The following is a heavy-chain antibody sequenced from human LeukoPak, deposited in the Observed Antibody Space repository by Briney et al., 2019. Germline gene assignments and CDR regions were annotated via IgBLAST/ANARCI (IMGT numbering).Heavy chain of an antibody. CDR1: GDSITSAGYY. D-gene: IGHD1-26*01. Sequence: PSETLSLTCSVSGDSITSAGYYWGWIRQPPGKGLEWIGSIYYSANAYYNPSLKSRVTISVDKSKNQFSLKLSSVTAADTAVYYCARAYSGSYYSRNLYYFDYWGQGTLVTVSS. CDR2: IYYSANA. CDR3: ARAYSGSYYSRNLYYFDY. V-gene: IGHV4-39*07. J-gene: IGHJ4*02.